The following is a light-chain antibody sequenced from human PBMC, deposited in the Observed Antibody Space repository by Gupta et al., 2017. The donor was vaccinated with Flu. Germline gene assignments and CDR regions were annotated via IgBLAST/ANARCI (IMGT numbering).Light chain of an antibody. V-gene: IGKV1-9*01. CDR3: QQLNTYPHT. CDR2: VAS. J-gene: IGKJ2*01. CDR1: QGISSY. Sequence: PSFLSASVGDRVSIPCRASQGISSYLAWYQHKPGKAPNLLIYVASTLQSGVPSRFSGSASGTEFTLTITSLQPEDFATYYCQQLNTYPHTFGQGTKLEI.